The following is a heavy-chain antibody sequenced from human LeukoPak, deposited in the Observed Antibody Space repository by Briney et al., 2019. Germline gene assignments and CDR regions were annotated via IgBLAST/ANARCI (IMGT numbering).Heavy chain of an antibody. Sequence: GRSLRLSCAASGFTFSSYGMHWVRQAPGKGLEWVAVISYDGSNKYYADSVKGRFTISRDNSKNTLYLQMNSLRAEDTAVYYCARDGMDGDIVVVPAAPGYMDVWGKGTTVTVSS. J-gene: IGHJ6*03. CDR1: GFTFSSYG. CDR2: ISYDGSNK. V-gene: IGHV3-30*03. CDR3: ARDGMDGDIVVVPAAPGYMDV. D-gene: IGHD2-2*01.